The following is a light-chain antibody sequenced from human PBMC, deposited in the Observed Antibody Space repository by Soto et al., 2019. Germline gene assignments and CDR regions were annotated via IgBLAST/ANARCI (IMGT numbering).Light chain of an antibody. CDR3: SSYSKTSSVL. J-gene: IGLJ2*01. CDR2: HVA. CDR1: SRDVGAYNY. V-gene: IGLV2-14*03. Sequence: QSALIQPASVSASPGQSITISCSGTSRDVGAYNYVSWYQQLPGKAPKLIIFHVADRPSGVPNRFSGSKSGNAASLTISGLQPEDEADYYCSSYSKTSSVLFGGGTKLTVL.